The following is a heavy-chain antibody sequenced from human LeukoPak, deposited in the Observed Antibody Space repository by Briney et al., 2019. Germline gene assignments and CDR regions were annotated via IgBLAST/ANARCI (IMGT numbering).Heavy chain of an antibody. V-gene: IGHV3-21*01. J-gene: IGHJ4*02. D-gene: IGHD5-18*01. CDR2: ISSSSSYI. CDR1: GFTFSSYS. Sequence: EGSLRLSCAASGFTFSSYSMNWVRQAPGKGLEWVSSISSSSSYIYYADSVKGRFTISRDNAKNTLYLQMNSLRAEDTAVYYCARGGGYSYGSFDYWGQGTLVTVSS. CDR3: ARGGGYSYGSFDY.